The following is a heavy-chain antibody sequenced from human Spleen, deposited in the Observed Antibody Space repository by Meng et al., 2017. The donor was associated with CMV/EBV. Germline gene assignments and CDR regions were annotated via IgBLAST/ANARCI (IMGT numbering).Heavy chain of an antibody. Sequence: QVQLGQSGAEVKKPGSSVKVSCKASGGTFSSYAISWVRQAPGQGLEWMGGIIPIFGTANYAQKFQGRVTMTRDTSISTAYMELSRLRSDDTAVYYCARARFGECTFDYWGQGTLVTVSS. V-gene: IGHV1-69*05. CDR2: IIPIFGTA. CDR3: ARARFGECTFDY. J-gene: IGHJ4*02. D-gene: IGHD3-16*01. CDR1: GGTFSSYA.